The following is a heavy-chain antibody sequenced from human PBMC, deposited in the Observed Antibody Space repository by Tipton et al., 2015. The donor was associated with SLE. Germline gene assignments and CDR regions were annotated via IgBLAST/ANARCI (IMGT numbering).Heavy chain of an antibody. CDR3: ARAAGGGRAYWFFDY. Sequence: TLSLTCAVSSSSIRSDNYWAWFRQPPGTGLEWIGGFWHSGGAYYNPSPERRVTMSVDTSKNQFSLELTSVTAADTAVYYCARAAGGGRAYWFFDYWGQGTLVTVSS. J-gene: IGHJ4*02. CDR2: FWHSGGA. V-gene: IGHV4-38-2*01. D-gene: IGHD2-8*02. CDR1: SSSIRSDNY.